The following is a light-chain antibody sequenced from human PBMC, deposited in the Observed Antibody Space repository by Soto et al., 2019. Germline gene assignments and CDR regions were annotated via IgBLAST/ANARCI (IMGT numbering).Light chain of an antibody. Sequence: QSVLTQPASVSGSPGQSITISCTGTSSDVGSYNLVSWYQQHPGKAPKLMIYEVSKRPSGVSYRFSGSKSGYTASLTISGVQAEDEAYYYCCSYAGSWVFGGGTKLTVL. CDR2: EVS. CDR3: CSYAGSWV. V-gene: IGLV2-23*02. CDR1: SSDVGSYNL. J-gene: IGLJ3*02.